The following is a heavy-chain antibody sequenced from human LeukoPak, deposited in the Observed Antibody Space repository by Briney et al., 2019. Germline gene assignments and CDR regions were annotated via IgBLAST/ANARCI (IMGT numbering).Heavy chain of an antibody. V-gene: IGHV3-30*18. CDR3: AKDFALELGIFGY. Sequence: PGRSLRLSCAASGFTFSNYGMHWVRQAPGKGLEWVAIISNDGSNKYYADSVQGRFTISRDNSKNTLYLQMNSLRAEDTAVYYCAKDFALELGIFGYWGQGTLVTVSS. J-gene: IGHJ4*02. CDR1: GFTFSNYG. CDR2: ISNDGSNK. D-gene: IGHD1-26*01.